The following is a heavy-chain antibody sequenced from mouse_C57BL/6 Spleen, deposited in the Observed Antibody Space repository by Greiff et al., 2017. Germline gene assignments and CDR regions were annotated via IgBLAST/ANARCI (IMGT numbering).Heavy chain of an antibody. Sequence: VQLKESGPELVKPGASVKISCKASGYSFTDYNMHWVKQSNGKSLEWIGVINPNYGTTSYNQKFKGKATLTVDQSSSTAYMQLNSLTSEDSAVYYWARKGRRGAKDYWGQGTSGTVSS. CDR1: GYSFTDYN. CDR2: INPNYGTT. J-gene: IGHJ4*01. V-gene: IGHV1-39*01. CDR3: ARKGRRGAKDY.